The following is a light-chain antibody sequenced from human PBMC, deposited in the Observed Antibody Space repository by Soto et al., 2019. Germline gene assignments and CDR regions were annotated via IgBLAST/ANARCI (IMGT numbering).Light chain of an antibody. CDR3: QQANSFPIT. J-gene: IGKJ5*01. Sequence: DIQMTQSPSSLSASVVYRVTITCRASQSISSYLNWYQQKPGKAPKLLIYAASSLQSGVPSRFSGSGSGTDFTLTISSLQPEDFATYYCQQANSFPITFGQGTRLEI. V-gene: IGKV1-39*01. CDR1: QSISSY. CDR2: AAS.